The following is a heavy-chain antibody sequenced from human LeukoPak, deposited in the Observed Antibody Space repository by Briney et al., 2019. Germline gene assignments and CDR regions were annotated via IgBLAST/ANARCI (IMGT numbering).Heavy chain of an antibody. CDR1: GYTFTGYY. J-gene: IGHJ5*02. D-gene: IGHD2-2*01. CDR2: INTNSGGT. V-gene: IGHV1-2*02. Sequence: ASVKFSCKASGYTFTGYYMHWVRQAPGQGLEWMGWINTNSGGTNYAQKFQGRVTMTRDTSISTVYMELSRLRSDDTAVYYCARDLGEPYCSSTSCPTNRFDPWGQGTLVTVSS. CDR3: ARDLGEPYCSSTSCPTNRFDP.